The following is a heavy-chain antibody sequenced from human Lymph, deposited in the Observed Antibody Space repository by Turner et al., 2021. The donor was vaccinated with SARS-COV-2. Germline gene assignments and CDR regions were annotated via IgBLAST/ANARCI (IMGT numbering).Heavy chain of an antibody. CDR3: ARGPPDFPYYFDY. Sequence: EVQLVKSGGGLVKPGGSLRLPCAASGFTFSSYSMNWVRQAPGKGLEWVSSITFTSSYIYYADSVKGRFTISRDNAKNSLYLQMNSLRAEDTAVYYCARGPPDFPYYFDYWGQGTLVTVSS. D-gene: IGHD2-21*02. CDR1: GFTFSSYS. J-gene: IGHJ4*02. CDR2: ITFTSSYI. V-gene: IGHV3-21*01.